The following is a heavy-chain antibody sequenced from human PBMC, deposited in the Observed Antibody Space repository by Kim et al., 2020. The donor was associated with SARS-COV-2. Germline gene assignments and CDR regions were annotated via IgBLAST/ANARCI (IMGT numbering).Heavy chain of an antibody. CDR3: ARPAYSSSNKPTLWFDP. J-gene: IGHJ5*02. V-gene: IGHV5-10-1*01. D-gene: IGHD6-13*01. CDR2: IDPSDSYT. CDR1: GYSFTSYW. Sequence: GESLKISCKGSGYSFTSYWISWVRQMPGKGLEWMGRIDPSDSYTNYSPSFQGHVTISADKSISTAYLQWSSLKASDTAMYYCARPAYSSSNKPTLWFDPWGQGTLVTVSS.